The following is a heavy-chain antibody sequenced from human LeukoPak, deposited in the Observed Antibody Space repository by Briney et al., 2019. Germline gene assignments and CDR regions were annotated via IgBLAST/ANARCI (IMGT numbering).Heavy chain of an antibody. V-gene: IGHV3-9*01. CDR1: GFTFDDYA. D-gene: IGHD1-26*01. J-gene: IGHJ4*02. CDR2: ISWNSGSI. Sequence: PGGSLRLSCAVSGFTFDDYAMHWVRQAPGKGLEWVSGISWNSGSIGYADSVKGRFTISRDNAKNSLYLQMNSLRAEDTALYYCARVSGSYYQYYFDYWGQGTLVTVSS. CDR3: ARVSGSYYQYYFDY.